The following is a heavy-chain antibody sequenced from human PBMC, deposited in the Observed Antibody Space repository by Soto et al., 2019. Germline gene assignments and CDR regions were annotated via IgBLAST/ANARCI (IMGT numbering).Heavy chain of an antibody. J-gene: IGHJ3*02. V-gene: IGHV3-21*01. CDR2: ISSSSSYI. Sequence: EVQLVESGGGLVKPGGSLRLSCAASGFTFSSYSMNWVRQAPGKGLEWVSSISSSSSYIYYADSVKGRFTISRDNAKNSLNLQMNSLRAEDTAVYYCARASVVVAAIAHAPDAFDIWGQGTMVTVSS. CDR3: ARASVVVAAIAHAPDAFDI. D-gene: IGHD2-15*01. CDR1: GFTFSSYS.